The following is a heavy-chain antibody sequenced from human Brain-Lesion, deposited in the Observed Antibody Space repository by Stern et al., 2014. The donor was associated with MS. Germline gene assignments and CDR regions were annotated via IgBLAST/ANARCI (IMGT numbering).Heavy chain of an antibody. CDR1: GYIFTGYY. Sequence: VQLLQSGAEVKKPGASVKVSCKTSGYIFTGYYIHWVRQAPGQGLERMAWINPNTGAPKHAQKFQGRVTMSRDTSISTAYVELSSLTSDDTAVYYCARDQRGITIFGVVTDYYYLGMDVWGQGTTVTVSS. D-gene: IGHD3-3*01. CDR3: ARDQRGITIFGVVTDYYYLGMDV. V-gene: IGHV1-2*02. CDR2: INPNTGAP. J-gene: IGHJ6*02.